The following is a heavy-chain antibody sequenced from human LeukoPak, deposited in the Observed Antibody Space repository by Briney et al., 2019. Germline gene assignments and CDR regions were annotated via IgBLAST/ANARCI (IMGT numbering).Heavy chain of an antibody. CDR3: ARGNTRAYYDILTGYSYYYYYGMDV. D-gene: IGHD3-9*01. CDR1: GYTFTSYD. Sequence: GSVKVSCKGSGYTFTSYDVYWVRQATGQGLEWMGWMNPNRGNTGYAQKFQGRVTMTKNTSISTAYMELSSLRSEDTAVYYCARGNTRAYYDILTGYSYYYYYGMDVWGQGTTVTVSS. CDR2: MNPNRGNT. J-gene: IGHJ6*02. V-gene: IGHV1-8*01.